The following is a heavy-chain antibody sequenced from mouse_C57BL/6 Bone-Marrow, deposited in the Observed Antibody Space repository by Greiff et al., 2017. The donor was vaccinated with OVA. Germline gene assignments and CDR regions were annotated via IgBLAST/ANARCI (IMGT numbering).Heavy chain of an antibody. V-gene: IGHV1-18*01. J-gene: IGHJ3*01. CDR2: INPNNGGT. CDR3: ARSGPSLAY. Sequence: VQLKQSGPELVKPGASVKIPCKASGYTFTDYNMDWVKQSHGKSLEWIGDINPNNGGTIYNQKFKGKATLTVDKSSSTAYMELRSLTSEDTAVYYCARSGPSLAYWGQGTLVTVSA. CDR1: GYTFTDYN.